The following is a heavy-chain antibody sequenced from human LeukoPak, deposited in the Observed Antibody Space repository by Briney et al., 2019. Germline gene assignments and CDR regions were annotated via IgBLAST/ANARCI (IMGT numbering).Heavy chain of an antibody. D-gene: IGHD3-10*01. V-gene: IGHV3-11*01. CDR1: GFTFSDYY. CDR3: VRDDTRGSRRHEVLDY. Sequence: GGSLRLSCAASGFTFSDYYMGWIRQAPGKGLEWVSYISSSGSTIYYPDSVKGRFTISRDNAKNSLYLQMNSLRAEDTAVYYGVRDDTRGSRRHEVLDYWGQGTLVTVSS. CDR2: ISSSGSTI. J-gene: IGHJ4*02.